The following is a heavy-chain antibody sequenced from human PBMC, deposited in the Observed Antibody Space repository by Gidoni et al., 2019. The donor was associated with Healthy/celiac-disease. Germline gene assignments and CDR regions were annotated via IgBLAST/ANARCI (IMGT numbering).Heavy chain of an antibody. CDR1: ADTFSSYA. CDR3: ASFNWNDSGWFDP. J-gene: IGHJ5*02. CDR2: VIPIFGTA. Sequence: QVPLVQSRAEVKTPSSSVTVSCKASADTFSSYAISWVREAPGQGREWMGGVIPIFGTANDVQKFQGRVTITEDESTSTAYIELSSVRSEDTAVYYCASFNWNDSGWFDPWGQGTLVTVSS. V-gene: IGHV1-69*01. D-gene: IGHD1-1*01.